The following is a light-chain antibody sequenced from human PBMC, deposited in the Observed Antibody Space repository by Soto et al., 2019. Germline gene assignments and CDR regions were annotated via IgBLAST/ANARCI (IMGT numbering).Light chain of an antibody. J-gene: IGLJ1*01. V-gene: IGLV2-14*01. CDR3: SSYATTTAYV. CDR1: SSDVGGYNY. Sequence: QSALTQPASVSGSPGQSITISCTGTSSDVGGYNYVSWYQQHPGKAPKLIIYAVSHRPSGVSDRFAGSKSGNTASLTISGLQAEDEADYYCSSYATTTAYVFAAGTKLTVL. CDR2: AVS.